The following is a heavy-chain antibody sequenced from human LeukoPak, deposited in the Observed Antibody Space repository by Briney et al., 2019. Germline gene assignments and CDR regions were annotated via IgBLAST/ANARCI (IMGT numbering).Heavy chain of an antibody. CDR3: ASFLYDTSGYYFLGVY. V-gene: IGHV3-23*01. D-gene: IGHD3-22*01. Sequence: PGGSLRLSCAASGFTFSSYAMSWVRQAPGKGLEWVSAISGSGGSTYYADSVQGRFTISRDTSKNTLYLQMNSLRAEDTAVYYCASFLYDTSGYYFLGVYWGQGTLVTVSS. CDR1: GFTFSSYA. CDR2: ISGSGGST. J-gene: IGHJ4*02.